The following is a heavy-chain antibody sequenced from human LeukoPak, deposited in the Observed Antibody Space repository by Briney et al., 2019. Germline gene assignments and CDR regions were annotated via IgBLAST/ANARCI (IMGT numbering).Heavy chain of an antibody. CDR1: GYTLTELS. Sequence: GASVKVSCKVSGYTLTELSMHWVRQAPGKGLEWMGGFDPEDGETIYAQKFQGRVTMTEDTSTDTAYMELSSLRSEDTAVYYCARDVSYFDRAANWFDPWGQGTLVTVSS. CDR2: FDPEDGET. CDR3: ARDVSYFDRAANWFDP. J-gene: IGHJ5*02. D-gene: IGHD3-9*01. V-gene: IGHV1-24*01.